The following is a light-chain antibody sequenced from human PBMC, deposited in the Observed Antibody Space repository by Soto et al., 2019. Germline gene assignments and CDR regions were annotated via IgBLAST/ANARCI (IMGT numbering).Light chain of an antibody. V-gene: IGKV3-20*01. CDR3: QQYGSSQT. CDR2: GAS. CDR1: QSVSSSY. Sequence: EIVLTQSPGTLSLSPGERATLSCRASQSVSSSYLAWYQQKPGQAPRLLIYGASSRATGIPDRFSGSGSGTDFTLTISRLEAEEFAVYYCQQYGSSQTVGQGTKVEIK. J-gene: IGKJ1*01.